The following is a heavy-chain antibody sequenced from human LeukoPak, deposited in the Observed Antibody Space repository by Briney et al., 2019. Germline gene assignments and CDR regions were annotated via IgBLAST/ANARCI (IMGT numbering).Heavy chain of an antibody. D-gene: IGHD3-10*01. Sequence: SVKVSCKASGGSFNSYAITWVRQAPGQGLEWMGGIIPIFGTANYAEKFQDRVTIIADESTSTAYMELSSLRSEDTAMYYCARVQFYYGSGSYRTGFDYWGQGTLVTVSS. CDR2: IIPIFGTA. V-gene: IGHV1-69*13. J-gene: IGHJ4*02. CDR1: GGSFNSYA. CDR3: ARVQFYYGSGSYRTGFDY.